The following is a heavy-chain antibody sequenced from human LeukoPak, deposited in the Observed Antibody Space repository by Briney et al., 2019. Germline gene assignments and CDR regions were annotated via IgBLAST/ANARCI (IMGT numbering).Heavy chain of an antibody. CDR2: ISSSSSYI. CDR1: GFTFSSYS. Sequence: GGSLRLSCAASGFTFSSYSMNWVRQAPGKGLEWVSSISSSSSYIYCADSVKGRFTISRDNAKNSLYLQMNSLRAEDTAVYYCARVGGYYFDYWGQGTLVTVSS. J-gene: IGHJ4*02. V-gene: IGHV3-21*01. D-gene: IGHD3-22*01. CDR3: ARVGGYYFDY.